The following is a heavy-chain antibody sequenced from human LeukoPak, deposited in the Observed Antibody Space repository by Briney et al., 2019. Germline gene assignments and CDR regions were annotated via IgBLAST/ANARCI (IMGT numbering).Heavy chain of an antibody. Sequence: ASVKVSCKASGYTFTSYYMHWVRQAPGQGLEWMGIINPSGGSTSYAQKFQGRVTMTRDTSTSTVYMELSSLRSEDTAVYYCARTSSGWYIQPEGYFDYWGQGTLVTVSS. V-gene: IGHV1-46*01. D-gene: IGHD6-19*01. J-gene: IGHJ4*02. CDR3: ARTSSGWYIQPEGYFDY. CDR2: INPSGGST. CDR1: GYTFTSYY.